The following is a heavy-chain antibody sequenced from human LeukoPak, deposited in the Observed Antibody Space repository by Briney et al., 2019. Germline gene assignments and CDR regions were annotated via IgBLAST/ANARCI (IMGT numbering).Heavy chain of an antibody. V-gene: IGHV3-30-3*01. J-gene: IGHJ3*02. CDR3: ASYDYGDYVGNAFDI. CDR1: GFTFSSYA. Sequence: GGSLRLSCAASGFTFSSYAMHWVRQAPGRGLEWAAVISYDGSNKYYADSVKGRFTISRDNSKNTLYLQMNSLRAEDTAVYYCASYDYGDYVGNAFDIWGQGTMVTVSS. CDR2: ISYDGSNK. D-gene: IGHD4-17*01.